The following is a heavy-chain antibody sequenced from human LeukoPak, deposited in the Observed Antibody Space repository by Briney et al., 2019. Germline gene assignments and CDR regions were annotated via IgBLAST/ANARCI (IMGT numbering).Heavy chain of an antibody. CDR3: ARAGADYYYYMDV. J-gene: IGHJ6*03. CDR2: IIPILGIA. D-gene: IGHD3-10*01. CDR1: GGTFSNYA. Sequence: SVKVSCKASGGTFSNYAISWVRQAPGQGLEWMGRIIPILGIANYAQKFQGRVTITADESTSTAYMELSSLRSEDTAVYYCARAGADYYYYMDVWGKGTTVTVSS. V-gene: IGHV1-69*04.